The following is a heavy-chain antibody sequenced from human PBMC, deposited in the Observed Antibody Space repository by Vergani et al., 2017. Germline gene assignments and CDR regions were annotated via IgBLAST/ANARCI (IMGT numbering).Heavy chain of an antibody. CDR1: GYTFTSYD. J-gene: IGHJ4*02. CDR2: MNPNSGNT. Sequence: QVQLVQSGAEVKKPGASVKVSSKASGYTFTSYDINWVRQATGQGLEWMGWMNPNSGNTGYAQKFQGRVTMTRNTSISTAYMELSSLRSEDTAVYYCASTFRVRGGAYYFDYWGQGTLVTVSS. CDR3: ASTFRVRGGAYYFDY. D-gene: IGHD3-10*01. V-gene: IGHV1-8*01.